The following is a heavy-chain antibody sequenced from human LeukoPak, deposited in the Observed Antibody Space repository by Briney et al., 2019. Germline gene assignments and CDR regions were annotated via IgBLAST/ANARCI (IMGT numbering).Heavy chain of an antibody. V-gene: IGHV1-18*01. CDR2: ISAYNGNT. Sequence: ASVKVSCKASGYTFTSYGISWVRQAPGQGLEWMGWISAYNGNTNYAQKLQGRVTMTTDTSTSTAYMELRSLRSDDTAVYYYARDRVLWFGELLNAFDIWGQGTMVTVSS. CDR1: GYTFTSYG. J-gene: IGHJ3*02. CDR3: ARDRVLWFGELLNAFDI. D-gene: IGHD3-10*01.